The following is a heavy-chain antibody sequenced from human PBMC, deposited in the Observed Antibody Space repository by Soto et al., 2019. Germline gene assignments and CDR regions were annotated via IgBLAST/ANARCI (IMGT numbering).Heavy chain of an antibody. J-gene: IGHJ6*03. CDR1: GFTFSSYA. Sequence: GGSLRLSCAASGFTFSSYAMSWVRQAPGKGLEWVSAISGSGGSTYYADSVKGRFTISRDNAKNSLYLQMNSLRAEDTAVYYCARSILQDIVVEYYMDVWGKGTTVTVSS. CDR2: ISGSGGST. V-gene: IGHV3-23*01. CDR3: ARSILQDIVVEYYMDV. D-gene: IGHD2-2*01.